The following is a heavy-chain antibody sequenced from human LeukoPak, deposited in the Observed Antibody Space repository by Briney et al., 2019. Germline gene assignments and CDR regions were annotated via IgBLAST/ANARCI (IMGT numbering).Heavy chain of an antibody. Sequence: GGTLRLSCAASGFTFSSYGMSWVRQAPGKGLEWVSNISGSGSGGSTYYADSVKGRFTISRDNSKNTLYLQMNSLRAEDTAVYYCAKSGYNRFDYWGQGTLVTVSS. D-gene: IGHD5-24*01. V-gene: IGHV3-23*01. CDR2: ISGSGSGGST. CDR1: GFTFSSYG. J-gene: IGHJ4*02. CDR3: AKSGYNRFDY.